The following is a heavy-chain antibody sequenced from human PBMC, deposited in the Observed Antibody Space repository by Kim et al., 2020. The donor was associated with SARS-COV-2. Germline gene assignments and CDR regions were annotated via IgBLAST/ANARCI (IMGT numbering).Heavy chain of an antibody. J-gene: IGHJ4*02. CDR1: GGSISSSNW. CDR3: ARLYSGSYYWDY. Sequence: SETLSLTCAVSGGSISSSNWWSWVRQPPGKGLEWIGEIYHGGSTNYNPSLKSRVTISVDKSKNQFSLKLSSVTAADTAVYYCARLYSGSYYWDYWGQGTLVTVSS. D-gene: IGHD1-26*01. V-gene: IGHV4-4*02. CDR2: IYHGGST.